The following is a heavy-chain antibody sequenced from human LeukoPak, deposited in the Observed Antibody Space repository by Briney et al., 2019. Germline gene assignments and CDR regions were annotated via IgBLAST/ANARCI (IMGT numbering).Heavy chain of an antibody. CDR1: GGSISSYY. CDR2: IYYSGST. D-gene: IGHD4-17*01. V-gene: IGHV4-59*01. J-gene: IGHJ4*02. CDR3: ARNPYGDYIFDY. Sequence: SESLSLTCTVSGGSISSYYWSWIRQPPGKGLEWIGYIYYSGSTNYNPSLKSRVTISVDTSKNQFSLKLSSVTAADTAVYYCARNPYGDYIFDYWGQGTLVTVSS.